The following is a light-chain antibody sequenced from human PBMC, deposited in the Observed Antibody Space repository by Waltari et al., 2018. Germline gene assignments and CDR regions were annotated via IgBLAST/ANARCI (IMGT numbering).Light chain of an antibody. CDR1: QRISTW. V-gene: IGKV1-5*03. CDR2: RAS. Sequence: DIQMSQSPSTLSASVGDRVTITCRASQRISTWLAWYQQKPGKAPKLLISRASTLESGGPSRFAGSGSGTEFTLTISSLQPDDFGTYYCQLYNSYVMYTFGQGTKLDIK. J-gene: IGKJ2*01. CDR3: QLYNSYVMYT.